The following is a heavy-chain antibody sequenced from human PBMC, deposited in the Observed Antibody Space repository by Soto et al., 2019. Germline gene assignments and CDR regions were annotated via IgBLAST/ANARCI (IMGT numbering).Heavy chain of an antibody. CDR3: AKDMGPDGYTTFDY. J-gene: IGHJ4*02. CDR1: GFTSDDYA. CDR2: ISWNSGSI. D-gene: IGHD5-12*01. Sequence: EVQLVESGGGLVQPGRSLRLSCAASGFTSDDYAMHWVRQAPGKGLDWVSGISWNSGSIGYADSVMGRFTISRDNAKNSLYLQMNSLRAEDTALYYCAKDMGPDGYTTFDYWGQGTLVTVSS. V-gene: IGHV3-9*02.